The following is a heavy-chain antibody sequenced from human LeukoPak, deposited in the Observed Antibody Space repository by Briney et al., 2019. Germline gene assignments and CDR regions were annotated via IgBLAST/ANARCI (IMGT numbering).Heavy chain of an antibody. CDR1: GFTFSNYW. D-gene: IGHD6-13*01. Sequence: PGGSLRLSCAASGFTFSNYWMSWVRQAPGKGLDWVAFIRYDGSNRYYADSVKGRFTISKDSSKNTLYLQMNSLIGEDTAVYYCAKSRQQLPHDFWGQGTLVTVSS. J-gene: IGHJ4*02. CDR3: AKSRQQLPHDF. V-gene: IGHV3-30*02. CDR2: IRYDGSNR.